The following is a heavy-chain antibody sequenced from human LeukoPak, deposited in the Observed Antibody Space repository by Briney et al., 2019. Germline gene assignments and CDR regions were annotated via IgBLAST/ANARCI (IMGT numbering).Heavy chain of an antibody. Sequence: SETLSLTCAVYGASFSGNYWSWVRQPPGKGLEWIGEINHSGSTNYTPSLKSRVTISVDTSKNQFSLKLSSVPAADTAVYYCARWGDYWGQGTMVTVSS. CDR1: GASFSGNY. V-gene: IGHV4-34*01. D-gene: IGHD3-16*01. CDR2: INHSGST. CDR3: ARWGDY. J-gene: IGHJ4*02.